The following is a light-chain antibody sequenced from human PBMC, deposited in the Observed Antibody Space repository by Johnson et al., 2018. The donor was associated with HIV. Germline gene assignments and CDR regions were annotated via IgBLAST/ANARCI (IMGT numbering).Light chain of an antibody. CDR2: ENN. CDR1: SSNIGNNY. Sequence: QAVLTQPPSVSAAPGQKVTISCSGSSSNIGNNYVSWYQQLQGTAPKLLIYENNKRPSGISDRFSASKSGTSATLGITGLPTGDEADYYCGTWDSYLTAGVFGSGTKVTVL. J-gene: IGLJ1*01. CDR3: GTWDSYLTAGV. V-gene: IGLV1-51*02.